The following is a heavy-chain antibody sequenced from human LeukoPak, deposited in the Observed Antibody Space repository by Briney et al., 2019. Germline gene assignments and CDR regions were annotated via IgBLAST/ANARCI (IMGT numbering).Heavy chain of an antibody. CDR1: GFTFSSYS. V-gene: IGHV3-21*01. D-gene: IGHD6-25*01. J-gene: IGHJ3*02. CDR3: AKDRSGMDAFDI. Sequence: PGGSLRLSCAASGFTFSSYSMNWVRQAPGKGLEWVSSISSSSSYIYYADSVKGRFTISRDNSKNTLYLQMNSLRAEDTAVYYCAKDRSGMDAFDIWGQGTMVTVSS. CDR2: ISSSSSYI.